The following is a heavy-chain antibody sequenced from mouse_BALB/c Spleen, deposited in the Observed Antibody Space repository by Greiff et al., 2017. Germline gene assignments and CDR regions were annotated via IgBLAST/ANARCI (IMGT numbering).Heavy chain of an antibody. CDR2: IRNKANGYTT. D-gene: IGHD1-1*01. CDR3: ARDTYGSSYGFAY. V-gene: IGHV7-3*02. Sequence: EVMLVESGGGLVQPGGSLRLSCATSGFTFTDYYMSWVRQPPGKALEWLGFIRNKANGYTTEYSASVKGRFTISRDNSQSILYLQMNTLRAEDSATYYCARDTYGSSYGFAYWGQGTLVTVSA. J-gene: IGHJ3*01. CDR1: GFTFTDYY.